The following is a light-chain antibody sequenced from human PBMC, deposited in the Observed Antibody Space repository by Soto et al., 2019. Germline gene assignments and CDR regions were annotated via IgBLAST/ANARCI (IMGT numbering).Light chain of an antibody. Sequence: DIQMTQSPSTLSASVGDRVTISCRASQSISSWLAWYQQKPGKAPKLLISDASSLKSGVPSRFSGSGSATEFTLTISSLQPDDFATYYCQQYNSYSRTFGQGTKV. J-gene: IGKJ1*01. CDR2: DAS. CDR3: QQYNSYSRT. V-gene: IGKV1-5*01. CDR1: QSISSW.